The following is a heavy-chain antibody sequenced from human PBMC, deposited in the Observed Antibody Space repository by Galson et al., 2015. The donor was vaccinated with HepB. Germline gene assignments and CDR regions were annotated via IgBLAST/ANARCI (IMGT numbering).Heavy chain of an antibody. D-gene: IGHD5/OR15-5a*01. V-gene: IGHV3-30-3*01. J-gene: IGHJ6*02. Sequence: SLRLSCAASGFTFSNYAMHWVRQAPGKGLEWVAVISNDGSNKYYADSVKGRFTISRDNSKNTLYLQMNSLRAEDTAVYYCARDLSDGSPTHYGMDVWGQGTTVTVSS. CDR1: GFTFSNYA. CDR2: ISNDGSNK. CDR3: ARDLSDGSPTHYGMDV.